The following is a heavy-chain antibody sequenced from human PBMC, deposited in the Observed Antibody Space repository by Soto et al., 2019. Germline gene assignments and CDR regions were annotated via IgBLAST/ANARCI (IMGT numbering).Heavy chain of an antibody. D-gene: IGHD1-1*01. Sequence: PSQTLSLTCAISGDSVSGNGAAWNWIRQSPSRGLQWLGRTYYRSKWNNDYAVSVLSRRTINPDTSKNQIALQLNSVTPEDTAVCYCARSQAGTMDVCGQDSTLAISS. CDR2: TYYRSKWNN. CDR3: ARSQAGTMDV. J-gene: IGHJ6*02. V-gene: IGHV6-1*01. CDR1: GDSVSGNGAA.